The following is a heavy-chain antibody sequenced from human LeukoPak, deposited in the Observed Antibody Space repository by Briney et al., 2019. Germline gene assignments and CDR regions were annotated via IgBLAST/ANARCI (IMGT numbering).Heavy chain of an antibody. D-gene: IGHD3-22*01. CDR1: GGSISSYY. V-gene: IGHV4-4*07. CDR2: IYTSGST. CDR3: ARGTVMSSGYYFWAAFDT. Sequence: TSETLSLTCTVSGGSISSYYWSWIRQPAGKGLEWIGRIYTSGSTNYNPSLKSRVTVSVDTSKNQFSLKLSSVTAADTAVYYCARGTVMSSGYYFWAAFDTWGQGTMVTVSS. J-gene: IGHJ3*02.